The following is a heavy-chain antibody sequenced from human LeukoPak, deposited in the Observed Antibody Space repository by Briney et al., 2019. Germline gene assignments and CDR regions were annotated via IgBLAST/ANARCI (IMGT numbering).Heavy chain of an antibody. D-gene: IGHD6-6*01. V-gene: IGHV4-39*07. CDR2: IYTSGST. J-gene: IGHJ4*02. CDR1: GGSISSSSYY. Sequence: SETLSLTCTVSGGSISSSSYYWGWIRQPPGKGLEWIGRIYTSGSTNYNPSLKSRVTMSVDTSKNQFSLKLSSVTAADTAVYYCARFSSIAATFDYWGQGTLVTVSS. CDR3: ARFSSIAATFDY.